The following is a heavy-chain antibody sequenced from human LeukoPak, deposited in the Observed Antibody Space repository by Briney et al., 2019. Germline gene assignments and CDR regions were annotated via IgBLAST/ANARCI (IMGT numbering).Heavy chain of an antibody. Sequence: PGGSLRLSCAASGFTLSTYWMHWVRQAPGKGLVWVSRINSDESSTTYADSVKGRFTISRDNAKNTLYLQMNSLRAEDTAVYYCAKSRRAYCSGGSCFGLWDYWGQGTLVTVSS. CDR2: INSDESST. J-gene: IGHJ4*02. CDR1: GFTLSTYW. CDR3: AKSRRAYCSGGSCFGLWDY. D-gene: IGHD2-15*01. V-gene: IGHV3-74*01.